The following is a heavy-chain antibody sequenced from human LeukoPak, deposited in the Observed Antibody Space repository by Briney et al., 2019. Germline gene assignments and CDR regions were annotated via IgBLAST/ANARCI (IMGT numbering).Heavy chain of an antibody. D-gene: IGHD3-22*01. V-gene: IGHV5-51*01. CDR1: GYSFTSYW. J-gene: IGHJ4*02. Sequence: GESLRISCKASGYSFTSYWIGWVRQMPGKGLEWMGIIYPGDSDTRYSPSFQGQVTISADKSISTAYLQWSSLKASDTAMYYCARLPHYYDSSGYHGGYYFDYWGQGTLVTVSS. CDR3: ARLPHYYDSSGYHGGYYFDY. CDR2: IYPGDSDT.